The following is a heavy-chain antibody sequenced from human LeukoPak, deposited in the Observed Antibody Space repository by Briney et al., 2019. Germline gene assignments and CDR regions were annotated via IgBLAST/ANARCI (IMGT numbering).Heavy chain of an antibody. CDR3: AKDRFGDYYFDY. CDR2: ISGSGDDT. Sequence: GSLRLSCVASGFTFSSCAMSWVRQSPGKGLEWISTISGSGDDTYSADSVKGRFTSSRDNSRNTLYLQMHSLRAEDTAIYYCAKDRFGDYYFDYWGQGTLVTVSS. V-gene: IGHV3-23*01. D-gene: IGHD3-10*01. CDR1: GFTFSSCA. J-gene: IGHJ4*02.